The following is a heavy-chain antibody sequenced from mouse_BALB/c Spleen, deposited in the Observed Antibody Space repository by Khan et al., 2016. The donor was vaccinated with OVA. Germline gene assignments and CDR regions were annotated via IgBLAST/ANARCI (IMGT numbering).Heavy chain of an antibody. Sequence: VQLVETGPGLVAPSQSLSITCTVSGFSLTRYNIHWVRQPPGKGLEWLGMIWGGGGTDYNSTLKNRLSISKDNSKSQVFLKMNSLQTDDTAIYFCDRAYNRYDGYYAIDYWGQGTSVTVSS. J-gene: IGHJ4*01. CDR1: GFSLTRYN. V-gene: IGHV2-6-4*01. D-gene: IGHD2-14*01. CDR2: IWGGGGT. CDR3: DRAYNRYDGYYAIDY.